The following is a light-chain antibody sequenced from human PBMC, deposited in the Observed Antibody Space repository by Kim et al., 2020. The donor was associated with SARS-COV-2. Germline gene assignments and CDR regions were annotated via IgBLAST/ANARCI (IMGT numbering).Light chain of an antibody. J-gene: IGKJ1*01. Sequence: STSVGDRITITCLTSQSISSWLAWYQQKPGKAPKLLIYDASSLESGVPSRFSGSGSGTEFTLTISSLQPDDFATYYCQQYNSLWTFGQGTKVDIK. CDR1: QSISSW. CDR2: DAS. V-gene: IGKV1-5*01. CDR3: QQYNSLWT.